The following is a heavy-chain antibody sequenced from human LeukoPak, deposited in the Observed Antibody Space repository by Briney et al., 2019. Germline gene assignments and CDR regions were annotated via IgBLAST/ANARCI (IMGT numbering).Heavy chain of an antibody. CDR1: GFTFNIYA. Sequence: GGSLRLSCAASGFTFNIYAMSWVRQAPGKGLEWVSAIGGSGGTTYYADSVKGRFTISRDNSKDTLYLQMNSLRAEDTALYYCAKLSRDSSGWFDHWGQGTLVTVSS. J-gene: IGHJ5*02. V-gene: IGHV3-23*01. CDR3: AKLSRDSSGWFDH. CDR2: IGGSGGTT. D-gene: IGHD6-19*01.